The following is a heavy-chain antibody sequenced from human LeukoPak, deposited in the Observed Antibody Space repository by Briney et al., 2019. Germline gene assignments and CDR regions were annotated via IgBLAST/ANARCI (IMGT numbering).Heavy chain of an antibody. CDR3: ARGGSSGSPYYYGMDV. CDR1: GFTVSSNY. J-gene: IGHJ6*02. Sequence: GGSLRLSCAASGFTVSSNYMNWVRQAPGKGLEWVSVLYSGGSTYYADSVKGRFTISRDNSKNTMYLQMNSPRAEDTAVYYCARGGSSGSPYYYGMDVWGQGTTVTVSS. V-gene: IGHV3-66*01. D-gene: IGHD6-19*01. CDR2: LYSGGST.